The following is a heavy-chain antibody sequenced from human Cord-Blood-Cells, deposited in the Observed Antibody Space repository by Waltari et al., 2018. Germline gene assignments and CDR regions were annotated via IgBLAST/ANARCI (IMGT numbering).Heavy chain of an antibody. CDR1: GGSISTYY. V-gene: IGHV4-59*01. CDR3: AREVYSNPYWYFDL. J-gene: IGHJ2*01. CDR2: IYYSGST. D-gene: IGHD4-4*01. Sequence: QVQLQESGPGLVKTSETLSLTCTVSGGSISTYYWRWFWQPPGKGLEWIGYIYYSGSTNYNPSLKSRVTISVDTSKNQFSLKLSSVTAADTAVYYCAREVYSNPYWYFDLWGRGTLVTVSS.